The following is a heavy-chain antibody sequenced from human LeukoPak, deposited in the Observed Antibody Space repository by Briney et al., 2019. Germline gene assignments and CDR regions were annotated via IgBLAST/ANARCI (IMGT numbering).Heavy chain of an antibody. CDR1: GGSFSGYY. V-gene: IGHV4-34*01. J-gene: IGHJ4*02. CDR2: INHSGST. D-gene: IGHD3-22*01. CDR3: ARAITMIVVVIPGGVNYFDY. Sequence: SETLSLTCAVYGGSFSGYYWSWIRQPPGKGLEWIGEINHSGSTNYNPSLKSRVTISVDTSKNQFSLKLSSVTAADTAVYYCARAITMIVVVIPGGVNYFDYWGQGTLVTVSS.